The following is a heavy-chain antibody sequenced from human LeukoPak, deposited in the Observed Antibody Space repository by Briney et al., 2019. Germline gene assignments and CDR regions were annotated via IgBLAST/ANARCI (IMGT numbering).Heavy chain of an antibody. V-gene: IGHV3-21*04. CDR2: ISSSSSYI. J-gene: IGHJ4*02. D-gene: IGHD6-13*01. Sequence: GGSLRLSCAASGFTFSSYSMNWVRQAPGKGLEWVSPISSSSSYIYYADSVKGRFTISRDNAKNTLYLQMNSLRAEDTAVYYCAKDQSLNGYSSSRYWDYWGQGTLVTVSS. CDR3: AKDQSLNGYSSSRYWDY. CDR1: GFTFSSYS.